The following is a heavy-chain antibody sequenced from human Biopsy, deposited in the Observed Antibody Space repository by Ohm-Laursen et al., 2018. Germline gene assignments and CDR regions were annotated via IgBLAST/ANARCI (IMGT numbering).Heavy chain of an antibody. D-gene: IGHD1-26*01. CDR1: GGSISSYY. CDR3: ARHAPAYSGSYWRYFDL. Sequence: TLSLTCTVSGGSISSYYWSWIRQPPGKGLEWIGYIYYIGSTNYNPSLKSRVTISVDTSTNHLSLRLTSVTAADTAVYYCARHAPAYSGSYWRYFDLWGRGTLVTVSS. J-gene: IGHJ2*01. CDR2: IYYIGST. V-gene: IGHV4-59*08.